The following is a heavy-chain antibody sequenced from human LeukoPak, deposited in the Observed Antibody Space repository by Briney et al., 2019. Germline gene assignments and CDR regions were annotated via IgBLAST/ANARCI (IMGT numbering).Heavy chain of an antibody. CDR3: ARTGQSDAFDI. CDR1: GFTFNSYS. V-gene: IGHV3-21*01. Sequence: GGSLRLSCAASGFTFNSYSMNWVRQAPGKGLEWVSSISSSSSYIYYADSVKGRFTISRDNAKSSLYLQMNSLRAEDTAVYYCARTGQSDAFDIWGQGTMVTVSS. CDR2: ISSSSSYI. J-gene: IGHJ3*02. D-gene: IGHD1-1*01.